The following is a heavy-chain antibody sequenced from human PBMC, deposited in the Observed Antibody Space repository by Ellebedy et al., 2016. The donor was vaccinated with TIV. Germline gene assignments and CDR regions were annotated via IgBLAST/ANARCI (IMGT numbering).Heavy chain of an antibody. Sequence: SVKVSXXASGDTFSSYAITWVRQAPGQGLEWVGGIIPIYGTAYYAQKFRGRVTVAADESTSTAYMELSSLRSEDTAVYYCARLSGGDGYPRMGYYYYAMDVWGQGTTVTVS. CDR1: GDTFSSYA. CDR2: IIPIYGTA. J-gene: IGHJ6*02. CDR3: ARLSGGDGYPRMGYYYYAMDV. D-gene: IGHD5-24*01. V-gene: IGHV1-69*13.